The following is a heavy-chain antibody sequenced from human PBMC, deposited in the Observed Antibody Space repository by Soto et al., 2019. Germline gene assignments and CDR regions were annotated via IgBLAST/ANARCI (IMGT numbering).Heavy chain of an antibody. CDR1: GGSISSGDYY. Sequence: SETLSLTCTVSGGSISSGDYYWSWIRQSPGKGLEWIGYIYYSGSTYYNPSLKSRVTISVDTSKNQFSLKLSSVTAADTAVYYCARGDTAMAEFDYWGQGPLVTVSS. CDR3: ARGDTAMAEFDY. D-gene: IGHD5-18*01. CDR2: IYYSGST. V-gene: IGHV4-30-4*01. J-gene: IGHJ4*02.